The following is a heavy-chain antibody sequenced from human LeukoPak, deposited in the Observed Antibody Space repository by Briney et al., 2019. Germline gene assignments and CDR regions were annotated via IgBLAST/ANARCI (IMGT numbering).Heavy chain of an antibody. D-gene: IGHD4-17*01. J-gene: IGHJ4*02. CDR1: GYTFTSYD. Sequence: ASVKVSCKASGYTFTSYDINWVRQATGQGLEWMGWMNPNSGNTGYAQKLQGRVTMTRNTSISTAYMELSSLRSEDTAVYYCASHYGDYVFAFDYWGQGTLVTVSS. CDR3: ASHYGDYVFAFDY. CDR2: MNPNSGNT. V-gene: IGHV1-8*01.